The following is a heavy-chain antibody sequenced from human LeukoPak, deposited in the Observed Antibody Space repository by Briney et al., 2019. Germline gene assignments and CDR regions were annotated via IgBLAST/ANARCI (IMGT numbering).Heavy chain of an antibody. CDR2: IIPIFGTA. J-gene: IGHJ3*02. D-gene: IGHD7-27*01. V-gene: IGHV1-69*13. CDR3: ARDPPTLGHAFDI. Sequence: GASVKVSCKASGYTFTTYGISWVRQAPGQGLEWMGGIIPIFGTANYAQKFQGRVTITADESTSTAYMELSSLRSEDTAVYYCARDPPTLGHAFDIWGQGTMVTVSS. CDR1: GYTFTTYG.